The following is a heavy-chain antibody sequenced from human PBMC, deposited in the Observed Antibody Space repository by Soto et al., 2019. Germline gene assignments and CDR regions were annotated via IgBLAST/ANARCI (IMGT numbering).Heavy chain of an antibody. J-gene: IGHJ4*02. V-gene: IGHV3-21*01. Sequence: EVQLVESGGGLVKPGGSLRLSCAASGFTFSSYSMNWVRQAPGKGLEWVSSISSSSSYIYYADSVKGRCTISRDNAKNSLYVQEHSLRVEDTAVDYYAREGIAAALDYWVQGTMVTVSS. CDR2: ISSSSSYI. CDR1: GFTFSSYS. CDR3: AREGIAAALDY. D-gene: IGHD6-13*01.